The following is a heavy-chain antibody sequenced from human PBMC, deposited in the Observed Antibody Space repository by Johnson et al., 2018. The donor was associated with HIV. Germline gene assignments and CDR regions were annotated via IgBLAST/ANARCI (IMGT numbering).Heavy chain of an antibody. V-gene: IGHV3-11*04. J-gene: IGHJ3*02. CDR2: ISSSDSTI. D-gene: IGHD1-26*01. CDR3: ARDSERGFDI. CDR1: GFAFSDCY. Sequence: QGQLVESGGGLVKPGGSLRLSCAASGFAFSDCYMSWIRQAPGKGLEWISYISSSDSTIYYADSVKGRFTISSDNANNSLYLQMNSLRAEDTAVCYCARDSERGFDIWGQGTMVTVSS.